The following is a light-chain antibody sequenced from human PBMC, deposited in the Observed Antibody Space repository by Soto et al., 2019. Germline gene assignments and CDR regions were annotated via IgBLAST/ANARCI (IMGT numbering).Light chain of an antibody. CDR1: QSIGSY. V-gene: IGKV1-39*01. CDR3: QQSYSTLP. J-gene: IGKJ4*01. Sequence: TQAPSSLFGCGGSRMTITFPASQSIGSYLNWYQQEPGKAPKLLIYAANSLQSGVPPKFSRSGSGTAFTLTVSSLKPEDFATYYCQQSYSTLPFGGGTEVAIK. CDR2: AAN.